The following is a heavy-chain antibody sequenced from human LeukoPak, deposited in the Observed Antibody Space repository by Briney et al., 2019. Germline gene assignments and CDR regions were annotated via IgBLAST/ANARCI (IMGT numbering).Heavy chain of an antibody. CDR1: GFTFSSYA. D-gene: IGHD3-9*01. J-gene: IGHJ4*02. CDR2: ISGSGGST. CDR3: AKEYYDILTGYYSFDY. Sequence: GSLRLSCAASGFTFSSYAMSWVRQAPGKGLEWVSAISGSGGSTYYADSVKGRFTISRDNSKNTLYLQMNSLRAEDTAVYYCAKEYYDILTGYYSFDYWGQGTLVTVSS. V-gene: IGHV3-23*01.